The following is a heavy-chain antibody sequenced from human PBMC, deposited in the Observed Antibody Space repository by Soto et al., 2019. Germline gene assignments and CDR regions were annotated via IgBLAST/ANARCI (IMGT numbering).Heavy chain of an antibody. J-gene: IGHJ6*02. CDR2: ISYDGSNK. Sequence: GGSLRLSCAASGFTFSSYGMHWVRQAPGKGLEWVAVISYDGSNKYYADSVKGRSTISRDNSKNTLYLQMNSLRAEDTAVYYCAKDGRIQLWLGYYGMDVWGQGTTVTVSS. V-gene: IGHV3-30*18. D-gene: IGHD5-18*01. CDR1: GFTFSSYG. CDR3: AKDGRIQLWLGYYGMDV.